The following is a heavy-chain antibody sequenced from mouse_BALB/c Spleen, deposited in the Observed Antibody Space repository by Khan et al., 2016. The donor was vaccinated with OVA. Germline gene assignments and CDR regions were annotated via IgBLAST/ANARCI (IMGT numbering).Heavy chain of an antibody. CDR3: ASMFLYYYISNFEKYYFDY. CDR2: IRYSGDT. CDR1: GYSITSDYA. D-gene: IGHD1-1*02. Sequence: VQLKQSGPGLVKPSQSLSLTCTVTGYSITSDYAWNWIRQFPGNKLEWMGYIRYSGDTAYNPSLKSRISITRDTSKNQFFLQLNSVTTEDTATYYCASMFLYYYISNFEKYYFDYWGQGTTLTVSS. V-gene: IGHV3-2*02. J-gene: IGHJ2*01.